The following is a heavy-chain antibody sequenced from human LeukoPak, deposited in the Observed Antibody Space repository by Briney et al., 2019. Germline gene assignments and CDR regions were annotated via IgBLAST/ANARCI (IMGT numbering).Heavy chain of an antibody. CDR1: GGSMHGYY. D-gene: IGHD2-15*01. V-gene: IGHV4-59*12. J-gene: IGHJ5*02. Sequence: SETLSLTCTVSGGSMHGYYWSWIRQPPGKGLECIGYISYSGSTTHNPSLRSRVTMSVDTSKDQFSLKLSSVTAADTAVYYCARDGVDKEDWFDPWGQGTLVTVSS. CDR2: ISYSGST. CDR3: ARDGVDKEDWFDP.